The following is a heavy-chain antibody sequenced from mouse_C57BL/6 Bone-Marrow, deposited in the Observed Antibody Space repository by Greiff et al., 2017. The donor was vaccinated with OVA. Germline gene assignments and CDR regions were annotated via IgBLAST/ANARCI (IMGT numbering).Heavy chain of an antibody. J-gene: IGHJ1*03. CDR1: GYTFTSYW. Sequence: QVQLQQPGAELVKPGASVKLSCKASGYTFTSYWMHWVKQRPGQGLEWIGMIHPNSGSTNYNEKFKSKATLTVDKSSSTAYMQRSSLTSEDSAVYYCAMPIYDGYYAWYFDVWGTGTTVTVAS. CDR2: IHPNSGST. CDR3: AMPIYDGYYAWYFDV. D-gene: IGHD2-3*01. V-gene: IGHV1-64*01.